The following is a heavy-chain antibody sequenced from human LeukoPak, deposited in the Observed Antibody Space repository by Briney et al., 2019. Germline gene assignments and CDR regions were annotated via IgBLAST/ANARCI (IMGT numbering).Heavy chain of an antibody. J-gene: IGHJ1*01. D-gene: IGHD3-10*01. V-gene: IGHV1-3*01. CDR3: AKSYGSGWPRGYFQH. Sequence: VSVKVSCKASGYTFTSYAMHWVRQAPGQRLEWMGWINAGNGNTKYSQKFQGRVTITRDTSASTAYMELSSLRSEDTAVYNCAKSYGSGWPRGYFQHWGQGTLVTVSS. CDR1: GYTFTSYA. CDR2: INAGNGNT.